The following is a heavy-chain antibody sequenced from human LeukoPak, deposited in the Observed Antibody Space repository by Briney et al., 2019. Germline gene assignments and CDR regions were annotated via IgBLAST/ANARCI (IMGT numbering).Heavy chain of an antibody. D-gene: IGHD5-24*01. Sequence: ASVTVSFKASGGPFNMFAISWVRQAPGQGREGMGGIVPIFGTPNYAQRFQRRVTITTDDSTSTAYMELTSLRSEDTAVYYCARGKKYLQFNFFDYWGQGTLVTVSS. J-gene: IGHJ4*02. CDR2: IVPIFGTP. CDR3: ARGKKYLQFNFFDY. V-gene: IGHV1-69*05. CDR1: GGPFNMFA.